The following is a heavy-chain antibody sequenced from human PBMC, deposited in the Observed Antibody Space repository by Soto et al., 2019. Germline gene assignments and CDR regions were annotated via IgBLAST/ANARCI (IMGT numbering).Heavy chain of an antibody. J-gene: IGHJ4*02. D-gene: IGHD4-17*01. V-gene: IGHV3-11*01. CDR1: GFTFIDYY. CDR2: ISGNGEVI. CDR3: ARDVDADFRTDFDY. Sequence: GGSLRLSCAASGFTFIDYYIHWSRRAPWKGLEWISYISGNGEVIQYAASARGRFTISRDNAENSVYLEMESLRDEDTALYYCARDVDADFRTDFDYWGRGTLVTVSS.